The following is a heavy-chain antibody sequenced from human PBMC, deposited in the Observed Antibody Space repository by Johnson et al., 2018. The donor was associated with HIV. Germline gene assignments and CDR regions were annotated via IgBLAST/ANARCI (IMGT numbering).Heavy chain of an antibody. CDR1: GFTFSDYY. CDR3: AKDPGWFGEPVDAFDI. J-gene: IGHJ3*02. D-gene: IGHD3-10*01. V-gene: IGHV3-23*04. Sequence: VQLVESGGGLVKPGGSLRLSCAASGFTFSDYYINWIRQAPGKGLEWVSYIDSSGSGGSTYYADSVKGRFTISRDNSKNTLYLQMNSLRAEDTAVYYCAKDPGWFGEPVDAFDIWGQGTMVTVSS. CDR2: YIDSSGSGGST.